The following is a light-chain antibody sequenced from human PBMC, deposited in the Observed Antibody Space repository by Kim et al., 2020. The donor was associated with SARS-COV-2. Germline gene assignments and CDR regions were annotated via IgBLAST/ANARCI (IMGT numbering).Light chain of an antibody. CDR2: DSH. CDR3: GTWDSSLSAGV. CDR1: SSNIGNSY. J-gene: IGLJ3*02. V-gene: IGLV1-51*01. Sequence: GQKVNISCSGSSSNIGNSYVFWDQQLPRTAPKLIIYDSHKRPSGIPDRFSGSKSGTSATLDITGLQTGDEADYYCGTWDSSLSAGVFGGGTQLTV.